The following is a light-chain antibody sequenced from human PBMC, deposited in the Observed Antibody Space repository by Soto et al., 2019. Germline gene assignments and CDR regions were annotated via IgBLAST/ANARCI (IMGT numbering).Light chain of an antibody. Sequence: EIVLTQSPGTLSLSPGERATLSCRASQSVSSSYLAWYQQKPGQAPRLLIYGASSRATGIPDRFSGSGSGTDFPLTISRLEPEDLAVYYCQQYGSSRWTFGQGTKVEIK. CDR2: GAS. V-gene: IGKV3-20*01. CDR3: QQYGSSRWT. CDR1: QSVSSSY. J-gene: IGKJ1*01.